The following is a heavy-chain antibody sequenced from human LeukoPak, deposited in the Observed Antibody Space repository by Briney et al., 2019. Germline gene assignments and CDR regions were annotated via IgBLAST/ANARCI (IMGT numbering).Heavy chain of an antibody. CDR2: ISGSSGST. Sequence: PGGSLRLSCAASGFTFSSYAMSWVRQAPGKGLEWVSAISGSSGSTYYADSVKGRFTISRDNSKNTLYLQMNSLRAEDTAVYYCAKDDYYDSSGYSDYWGQGTLVTVSS. CDR1: GFTFSSYA. V-gene: IGHV3-23*01. J-gene: IGHJ4*02. D-gene: IGHD3-22*01. CDR3: AKDDYYDSSGYSDY.